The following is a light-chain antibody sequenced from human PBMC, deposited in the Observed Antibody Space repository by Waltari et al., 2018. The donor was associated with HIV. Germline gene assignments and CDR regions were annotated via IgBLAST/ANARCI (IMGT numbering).Light chain of an antibody. V-gene: IGLV2-14*03. Sequence: QSALTQPASVSGSPGQSITIFCIGTSSDISAYNSVAWYQQHPGKAPKLIVYGVSNRPSDVSARFSGSKSGNTAFLTISGLQEDDESDYYCSSYTTTATLVFGTGTKVTVL. CDR1: SSDISAYNS. J-gene: IGLJ1*01. CDR2: GVS. CDR3: SSYTTTATLV.